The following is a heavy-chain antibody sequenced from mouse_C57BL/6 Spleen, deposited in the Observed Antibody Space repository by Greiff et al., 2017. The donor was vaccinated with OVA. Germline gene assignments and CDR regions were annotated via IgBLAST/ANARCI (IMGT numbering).Heavy chain of an antibody. CDR2: INPNNGGT. CDR1: GYTFTDYN. D-gene: IGHD2-5*01. J-gene: IGHJ4*01. V-gene: IGHV1-18*01. Sequence: EVKLQQSGPELVKPGASVKIPCKASGYTFTDYNMDWVKQSHGKSLEWIGDINPNNGGTIYNQKFKGKATLTVDKSSSTAYMELRSLTSEDTAVYYCARRGDRNYGDYYAMDYWGQGTSVTVSS. CDR3: ARRGDRNYGDYYAMDY.